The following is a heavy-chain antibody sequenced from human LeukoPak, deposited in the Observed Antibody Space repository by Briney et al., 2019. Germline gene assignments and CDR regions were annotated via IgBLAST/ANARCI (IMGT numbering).Heavy chain of an antibody. V-gene: IGHV3-30*03. CDR1: GFTFSSNY. D-gene: IGHD2-21*01. Sequence: GGSLRLSCAASGFTFSSNYMSWVRQAPGRGLGGVAVLSYDGSNKYYADSVKGRFTISRDNSKNTLYLQMNSLRAEDTAVYYCARDSIVTSPSNAFDIWGQGTMVTVSS. CDR2: LSYDGSNK. J-gene: IGHJ3*02. CDR3: ARDSIVTSPSNAFDI.